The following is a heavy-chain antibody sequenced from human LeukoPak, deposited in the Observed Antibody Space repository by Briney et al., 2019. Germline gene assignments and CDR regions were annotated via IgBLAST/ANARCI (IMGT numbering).Heavy chain of an antibody. CDR1: GFIFSNYS. J-gene: IGHJ4*02. CDR2: ISGTSDDI. Sequence: GGSLRLSCAASGFIFSNYSMNWVRQAPGKGLEWVSSISGTSDDIYYADSLKGRFTISRDNAKNSLYLQMNSLRAEDTAVYYCARGESYGRNYYFDYWGQGTLVTVSS. CDR3: ARGESYGRNYYFDY. V-gene: IGHV3-21*04. D-gene: IGHD5-18*01.